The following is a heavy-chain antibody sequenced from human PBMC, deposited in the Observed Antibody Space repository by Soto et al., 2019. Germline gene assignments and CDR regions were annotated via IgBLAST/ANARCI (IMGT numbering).Heavy chain of an antibody. V-gene: IGHV3-53*04. CDR1: GLTVSSNY. D-gene: IGHD3-3*02. Sequence: EVQLVESGGTLVQPGGSLRLSCAASGLTVSSNYVSWVRQAPGKGLEWVSVIYTGGTTYYADSVKGRFTISRQNSMNTLDLQMKSLRTEDTAVYYCVRISPPLYYSMDVWGQGTTVTVSS. CDR3: VRISPPLYYSMDV. J-gene: IGHJ6*02. CDR2: IYTGGTT.